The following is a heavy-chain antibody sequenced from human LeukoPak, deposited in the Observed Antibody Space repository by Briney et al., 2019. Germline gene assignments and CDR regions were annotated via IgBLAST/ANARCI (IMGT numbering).Heavy chain of an antibody. V-gene: IGHV5-51*01. CDR2: IYPGNSDT. J-gene: IGHJ4*02. D-gene: IGHD5-18*01. Sequence: GESLKISCKGSGYSFSSYWITWVRQMPGKGLEWMGIIYPGNSDTRYSPSFQGQVTISADKSISTAYLQWSSLKASDTAMYYCARLDGGGYNYGHFDYWGQGTLVTVSS. CDR3: ARLDGGGYNYGHFDY. CDR1: GYSFSSYW.